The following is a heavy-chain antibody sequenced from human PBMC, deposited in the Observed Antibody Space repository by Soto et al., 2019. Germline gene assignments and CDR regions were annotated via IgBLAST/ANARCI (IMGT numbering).Heavy chain of an antibody. V-gene: IGHV5-51*01. CDR2: IYPGDSDT. Sequence: GESLKISCKGSGYSFTSYWIGWVRQMPGKGLEWMGIIYPGDSDTRYSPSFQGQVTISADKSISTAYLQWSSLKASDTAMYYCARHSRVGIYGYYYGMDVWGQGTTVTVS. CDR1: GYSFTSYW. J-gene: IGHJ6*02. D-gene: IGHD5-12*01. CDR3: ARHSRVGIYGYYYGMDV.